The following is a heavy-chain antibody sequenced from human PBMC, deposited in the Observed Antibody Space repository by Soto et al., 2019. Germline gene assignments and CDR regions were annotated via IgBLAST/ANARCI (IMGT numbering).Heavy chain of an antibody. V-gene: IGHV3-21*01. CDR1: GFSFGDYT. CDR2: ISSTSVYI. J-gene: IGHJ3*02. D-gene: IGHD3-16*02. Sequence: GGSLRLSCAASGFSFGDYTMNWVRQAPGKGLEWLSSISSTSVYIDYADSLKGRFTISRDNAKNPLSLQMNSLRAEDTAVYYCARVLSAAATGAFDIWGQGTMVTVSS. CDR3: ARVLSAAATGAFDI.